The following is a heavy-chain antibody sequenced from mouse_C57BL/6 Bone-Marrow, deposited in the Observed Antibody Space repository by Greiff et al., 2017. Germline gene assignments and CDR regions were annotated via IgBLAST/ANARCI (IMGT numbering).Heavy chain of an antibody. CDR1: GYTFTSYG. V-gene: IGHV1-81*01. Sequence: QVQLQQSGAELARPGASVKLSCKASGYTFTSYGISWVKQRTGQGLEWIGEIYPRSGNTYYNEKFKGKATLTADKSSSTAYMELLSLTSEDSAVYFYARSTAYYSKIDYWGQGTTLTVSS. CDR2: IYPRSGNT. D-gene: IGHD2-5*01. J-gene: IGHJ2*01. CDR3: ARSTAYYSKIDY.